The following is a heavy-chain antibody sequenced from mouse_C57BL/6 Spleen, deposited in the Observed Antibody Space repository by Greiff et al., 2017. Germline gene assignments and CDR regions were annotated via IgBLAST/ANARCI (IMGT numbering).Heavy chain of an antibody. J-gene: IGHJ1*03. CDR2: IWTGGGT. CDR1: GFSLTSYA. Sequence: VHLVESGPGLVAPSQSLSITCTVSGFSLTSYAISWVRQPPGQGLEWLGVIWTGGGTNYNSALKSRLGNSKDNSKSPVCLKMNSLQTDDTARYYCARSYDGNWYFDVWGTGTTVTVSS. V-gene: IGHV2-9-1*01. CDR3: ARSYDGNWYFDV. D-gene: IGHD1-2*01.